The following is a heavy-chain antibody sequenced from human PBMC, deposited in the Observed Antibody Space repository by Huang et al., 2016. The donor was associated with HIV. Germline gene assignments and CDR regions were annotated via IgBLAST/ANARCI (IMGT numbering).Heavy chain of an antibody. CDR3: ARVRGYSGSYYGMDV. D-gene: IGHD1-26*01. J-gene: IGHJ6*02. Sequence: QVQLVQSGAEVKKPGSSVKVSCKASGGTFSNHGFSWVRQAPGQGIAWMGGSIPVFGTQYYKPKFQGRVTITADESTSTVYMELSSLTPDDTAEYYCARVRGYSGSYYGMDVWGQGTTVTVSS. V-gene: IGHV1-69*01. CDR2: SIPVFGTQ. CDR1: GGTFSNHG.